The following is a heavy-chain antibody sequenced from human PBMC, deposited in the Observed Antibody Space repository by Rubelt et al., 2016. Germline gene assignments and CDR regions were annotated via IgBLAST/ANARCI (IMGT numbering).Heavy chain of an antibody. CDR1: GYSISSDYY. CDR3: ARDPRYHGSGSPFDY. J-gene: IGHJ4*02. D-gene: IGHD3-10*01. V-gene: IGHV4-38-2*02. Sequence: QVQLQESGPGLVKPSETLSLTCTVSGYSISSDYYWGWIRQPPGKGLEWIGEIDHSGSTNYNPSLKRRLTISVDTSKNQFPLKLTSATAAETAVYYCARDPRYHGSGSPFDYWGQGTLVTVSS. CDR2: IDHSGST.